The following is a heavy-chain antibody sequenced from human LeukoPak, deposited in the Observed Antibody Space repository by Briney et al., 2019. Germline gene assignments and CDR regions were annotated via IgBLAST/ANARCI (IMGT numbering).Heavy chain of an antibody. V-gene: IGHV1-2*02. CDR1: GYTFTGYY. Sequence: GASVKVSCKASGYTFTGYYMHWVRQAPGQGLEWMGWINPNSGGTNYAQRFQGRVTMTRDTSISTAYMELSRLRSDDTTVYYCARDGSGGSANDAFDIWGQGTMVTVSS. CDR2: INPNSGGT. CDR3: ARDGSGGSANDAFDI. D-gene: IGHD2-15*01. J-gene: IGHJ3*02.